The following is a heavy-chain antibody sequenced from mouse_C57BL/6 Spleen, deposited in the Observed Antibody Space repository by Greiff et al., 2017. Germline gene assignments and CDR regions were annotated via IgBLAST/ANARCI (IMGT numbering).Heavy chain of an antibody. CDR1: GYTFTDYN. CDR2: INPNNGGT. Sequence: EVQLQQSGPELVKPGASVKMSCKASGYTFTDYNMHWVKQSHGKSLEWIGYINPNNGGTSYNQKFKGKATLTVNKSSSTAYMELRSLTSEDSAVYYCARDYYYGSSYDWYFDVWGTGTTVTVSS. J-gene: IGHJ1*03. D-gene: IGHD1-1*01. CDR3: ARDYYYGSSYDWYFDV. V-gene: IGHV1-22*01.